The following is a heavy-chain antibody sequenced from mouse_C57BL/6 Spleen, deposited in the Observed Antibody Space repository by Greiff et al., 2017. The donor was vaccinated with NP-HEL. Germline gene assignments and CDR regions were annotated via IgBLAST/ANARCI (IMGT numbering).Heavy chain of an antibody. CDR1: GFTFSDYG. V-gene: IGHV5-17*01. CDR3: ARKASLDWDDAMDY. Sequence: EVHLVESGGGLVKPGGSLKLSCAASGFTFSDYGMHWVRQAPEKGLEWVAYISSGSSTIYYADTVKGRFTISRDNAKNTLFLQMTRLRSEDTAMDYCARKASLDWDDAMDYWGQGTSVTVSS. J-gene: IGHJ4*01. D-gene: IGHD4-1*01. CDR2: ISSGSSTI.